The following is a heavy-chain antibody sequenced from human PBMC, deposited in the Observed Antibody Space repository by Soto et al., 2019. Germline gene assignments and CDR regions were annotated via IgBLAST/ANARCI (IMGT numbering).Heavy chain of an antibody. CDR1: GYTLTELS. V-gene: IGHV1-24*01. D-gene: IGHD4-17*01. CDR2: FDPEDGET. J-gene: IGHJ5*02. CDR3: TTSPPYGPVSSSNWFDP. Sequence: QVQLVQSGAEVKKPGASVKVSCKVSGYTLTELSMHWVRQAPGKGLEWMGGFDPEDGETIYAQKFQGRVSRTEDKSTDTAYMELSSLSAEDTAVYYCTTSPPYGPVSSSNWFDPWGQGTLVTVSS.